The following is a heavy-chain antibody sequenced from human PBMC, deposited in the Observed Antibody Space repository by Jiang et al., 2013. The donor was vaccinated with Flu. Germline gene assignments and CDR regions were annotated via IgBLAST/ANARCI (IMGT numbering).Heavy chain of an antibody. D-gene: IGHD3-22*01. V-gene: IGHV1-46*01. J-gene: IGHJ4*02. CDR2: VNLISGST. CDR3: ARGPDISAYYYFY. CDR1: GYTFTNYY. Sequence: GAEVKKPGASVKVSCKASGYTFTNYYMHWVRQAPGQGLEWVGIVNLISGSTRYAQKFQGRVTITADKPTSTVYMVLSSLRSEDTAIYYCARGPDISAYYYFYWGQGTLVTVSP.